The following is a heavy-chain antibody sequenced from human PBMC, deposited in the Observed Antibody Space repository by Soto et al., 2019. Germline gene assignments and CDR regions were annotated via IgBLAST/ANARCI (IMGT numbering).Heavy chain of an antibody. CDR3: VKDGRYCSTTSCYTSFDI. D-gene: IGHD2-2*02. CDR2: ISSNGGST. CDR1: GFTFSSYV. J-gene: IGHJ3*02. Sequence: SLRLSCSASGFTFSSYVMHWVRQAPGKGLEYVSAISSNGGSTYYADSVKGRFTISRDNSKNTLYLQMSSLRAEDTAVYYCVKDGRYCSTTSCYTSFDIWGQGTMVTVSS. V-gene: IGHV3-64D*06.